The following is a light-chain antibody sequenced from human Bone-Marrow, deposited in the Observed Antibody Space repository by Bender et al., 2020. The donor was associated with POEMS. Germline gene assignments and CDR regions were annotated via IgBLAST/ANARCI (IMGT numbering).Light chain of an antibody. CDR2: DVC. J-gene: IGLJ2*01. Sequence: QSALTQPASVSASPGQSITISCPGTSSDVGGSNYVTWSQHTPGKGPKLMIFDVCYRPPGVSNRFSGSKSGNTASLTISGLQAEDEADYYCCSYTSSSSLIFGGGTKLTVL. CDR3: CSYTSSSSLI. CDR1: SSDVGGSNY. V-gene: IGLV2-14*03.